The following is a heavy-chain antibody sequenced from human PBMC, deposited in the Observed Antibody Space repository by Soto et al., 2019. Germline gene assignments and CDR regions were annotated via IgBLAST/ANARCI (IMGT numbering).Heavy chain of an antibody. CDR2: IYPGASDI. CDR1: GYTFIYLW. V-gene: IGHV5-51*01. J-gene: IGHJ4*02. D-gene: IGHD2-2*01. Sequence: GEYLTISCQASGYTFIYLWVAWVRQVPATGLEWMGVIYPGASDIRYSPSFEGHVTISADKSTNTAYLQWSSLDAADTAIYYCARQGTWRDSDYAAFDFWGPGTRVTVSS. CDR3: ARQGTWRDSDYAAFDF.